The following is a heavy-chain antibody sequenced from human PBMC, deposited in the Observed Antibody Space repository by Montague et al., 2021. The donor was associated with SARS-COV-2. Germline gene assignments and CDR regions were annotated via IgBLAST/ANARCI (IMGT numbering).Heavy chain of an antibody. D-gene: IGHD3-10*01. Sequence: SETLSLTCTVSGGSISSDCWCWIRQPPGKGLEWNGYIYYSGSTNYNPTLKSRVTISVETSENQFSLKLSSVTAADTAVYYCARGVSGSYYNGWFDPWGQGTLVTVSS. CDR1: GGSISSDC. CDR2: IYYSGST. V-gene: IGHV4-59*01. J-gene: IGHJ5*02. CDR3: ARGVSGSYYNGWFDP.